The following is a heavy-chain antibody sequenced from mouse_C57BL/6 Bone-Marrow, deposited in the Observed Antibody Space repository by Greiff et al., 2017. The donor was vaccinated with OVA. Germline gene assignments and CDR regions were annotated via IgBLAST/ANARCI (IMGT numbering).Heavy chain of an antibody. D-gene: IGHD2-3*01. J-gene: IGHJ1*03. V-gene: IGHV5-12*01. CDR2: ISNGGGST. CDR1: GFTFSDYY. CDR3: EGNFFPDGYHWYFDV. Sequence: EVKVVESGGGLVQPGGSLKLSCAASGFTFSDYYMYWVRQTPEKRLEWVAYISNGGGSTYYPDTLKGRFTISRDNTKNTLYLQMSRLKSEDTAMYYCEGNFFPDGYHWYFDVWGTGTTVTVSS.